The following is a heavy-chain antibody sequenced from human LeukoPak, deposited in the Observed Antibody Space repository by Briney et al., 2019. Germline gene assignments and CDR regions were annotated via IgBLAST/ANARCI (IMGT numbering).Heavy chain of an antibody. V-gene: IGHV1-69*13. J-gene: IGHJ4*02. CDR1: GGTFISYA. D-gene: IGHD3-22*01. CDR2: IIPIFGTA. CDR3: AKIRVYYYDSSGYSRGEFDY. Sequence: GASVKVSCKASGGTFISYAISWVRQAPGQGLEWMGGIIPIFGTANYAQKFQGRVTIAADESTSTAYMELSSLRSEDTAVYYCAKIRVYYYDSSGYSRGEFDYWGQGTLVTVSS.